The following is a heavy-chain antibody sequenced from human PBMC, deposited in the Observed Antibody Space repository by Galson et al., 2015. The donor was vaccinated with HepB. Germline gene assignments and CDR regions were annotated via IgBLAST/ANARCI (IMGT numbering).Heavy chain of an antibody. Sequence: SVKVSCKASGYTFTSYAMHWVRQAPGQRLEWMGWINAGNGNTKYSQKFQGRVTITRDTSASTAYMELSSLRSEDTAVYYCARGGVVTDWYFDLWGRGTLVTVSS. CDR3: ARGGVVTDWYFDL. V-gene: IGHV1-3*01. J-gene: IGHJ2*01. CDR1: GYTFTSYA. D-gene: IGHD4-23*01. CDR2: INAGNGNT.